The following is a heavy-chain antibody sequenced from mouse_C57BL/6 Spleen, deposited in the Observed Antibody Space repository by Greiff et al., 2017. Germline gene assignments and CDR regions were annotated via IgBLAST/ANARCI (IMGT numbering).Heavy chain of an antibody. V-gene: IGHV1-64*01. CDR2: IHPNSGST. J-gene: IGHJ3*01. CDR3: ARSGGNYRFAY. CDR1: GYTFTSYW. Sequence: QVQLQQPGAELVKPGASVQLSCKASGYTFTSYWMHWVKQRPGQGLEWIGMIHPNSGSTNYNEKFKSKATLTVDKASSTAYMQLSSRRSYASAVYYCARSGGNYRFAYWGQGTLVTVSA. D-gene: IGHD2-1*01.